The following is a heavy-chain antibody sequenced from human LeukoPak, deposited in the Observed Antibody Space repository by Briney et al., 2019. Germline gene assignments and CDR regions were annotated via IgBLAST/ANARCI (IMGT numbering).Heavy chain of an antibody. CDR1: GFTFPNYV. J-gene: IGHJ3*02. CDR3: ANEYSKGDI. Sequence: GGSLRLSCAASGFTFPNYVMSWVRQAPGKGLEWLSAISGSGGHTYYADSVKGRFTISRDNSKNTLYLQMNSLRAEDAAVYYCANEYSKGDIWGQGTMDTVSS. D-gene: IGHD4-11*01. V-gene: IGHV3-23*01. CDR2: ISGSGGHT.